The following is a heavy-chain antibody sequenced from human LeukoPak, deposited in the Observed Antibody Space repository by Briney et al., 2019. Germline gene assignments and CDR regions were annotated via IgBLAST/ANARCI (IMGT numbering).Heavy chain of an antibody. CDR1: GGSFSGYY. CDR2: INHSGST. D-gene: IGHD2-8*01. V-gene: IGHV4-34*01. J-gene: IGHJ4*02. Sequence: SETLSLTCAVHGGSFSGYYWSWIRQPPGKGLEWIGEINHSGSTNNNPSLRSRVTISVDTSKNQFSLKLTSVTAADTAVYYCAREWDYWGQGSLVTVSS. CDR3: AREWDY.